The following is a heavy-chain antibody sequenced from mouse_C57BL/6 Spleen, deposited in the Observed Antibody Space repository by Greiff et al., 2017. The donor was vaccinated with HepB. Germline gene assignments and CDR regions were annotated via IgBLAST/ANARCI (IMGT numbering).Heavy chain of an antibody. CDR2: INYDGSST. D-gene: IGHD1-1*01. J-gene: IGHJ2*01. CDR3: ARGYPYYFDY. V-gene: IGHV5-16*01. Sequence: LVESEGGLVQPGSSMKLSCTASGFTFSDYYMAWVRQVPEKGLEWVANINYDGSSTYYLDSLKSRFIISRDNAKNILYLQMSSLKSEDTATYYCARGYPYYFDYWGQGTTLTVSS. CDR1: GFTFSDYY.